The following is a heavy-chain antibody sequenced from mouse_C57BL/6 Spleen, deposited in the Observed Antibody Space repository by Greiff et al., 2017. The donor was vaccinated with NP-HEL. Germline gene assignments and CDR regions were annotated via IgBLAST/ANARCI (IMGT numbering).Heavy chain of an antibody. CDR2: ISYDGSN. Sequence: EVKLQESGPGLVKPSQSLSLTCSVTGYSINSGYYWNWLRQFPGNKLEWMGYISYDGSNNYNPSLKNRISITRDTSKNQFFLKLNSVTTEDTATYYCARVGRDYAMDYWGQGTSVTVSS. V-gene: IGHV3-6*01. J-gene: IGHJ4*01. CDR3: ARVGRDYAMDY. CDR1: GYSINSGYY.